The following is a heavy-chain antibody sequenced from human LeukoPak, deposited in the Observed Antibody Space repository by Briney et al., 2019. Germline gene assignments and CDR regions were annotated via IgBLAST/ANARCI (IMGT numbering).Heavy chain of an antibody. CDR2: IYYSGST. CDR3: ARGGEWELFDY. D-gene: IGHD1-26*01. J-gene: IGHJ4*02. CDR1: GGSISSYY. V-gene: IGHV4-59*08. Sequence: SETLSLTCTASGGSISSYYWSWIRQPPGKGLEWIGYIYYSGSTNYNPSLKSRVTISVDTSKNQFSLKLSSVTAADTAVYYCARGGEWELFDYWGQGTLVTVSS.